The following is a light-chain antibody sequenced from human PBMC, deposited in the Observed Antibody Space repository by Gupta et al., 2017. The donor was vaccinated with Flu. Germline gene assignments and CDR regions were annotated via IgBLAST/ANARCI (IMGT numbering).Light chain of an antibody. CDR3: QVWDSSTGV. Sequence: SYELTQPPSMSVSPGQTASIPCSGNTLGDKFTYWFPQKPGQPPVLVIYQDNKRPSPIPERFSGSTSGTTATLTISGTQARDEDDYYWQVWDSSTGVFGGGTKLTVL. V-gene: IGLV3-1*01. J-gene: IGLJ3*02. CDR1: TLGDKF. CDR2: QDN.